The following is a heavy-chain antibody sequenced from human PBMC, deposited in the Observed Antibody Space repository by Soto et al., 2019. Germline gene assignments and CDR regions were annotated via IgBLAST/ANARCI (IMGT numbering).Heavy chain of an antibody. Sequence: SCGASGFTFSSYGMHWVRQASGKGLEWVAVIWYDGSNQKYADSVKGRFTISRDNSKNTQYLQMNSLRAEDTAVYYCARESSLTFDYWGQGTQVTVSS. CDR1: GFTFSSYG. J-gene: IGHJ4*02. D-gene: IGHD2-15*01. CDR2: IWYDGSNQ. V-gene: IGHV3-33*01. CDR3: ARESSLTFDY.